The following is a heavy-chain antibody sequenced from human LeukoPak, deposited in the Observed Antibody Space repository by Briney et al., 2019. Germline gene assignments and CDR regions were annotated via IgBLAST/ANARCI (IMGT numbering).Heavy chain of an antibody. CDR3: ARDRLSGSYWRVIDY. V-gene: IGHV4-61*02. Sequence: PSQTLSLTCTVSGGSISSGGYYWSWIRQPAGKGLECIARIYSSGGTNSNPALKSRVTISVDTSKNQFFLRLSSVTAADTAVYYCARDRLSGSYWRVIDYWGQGTLVTVSS. D-gene: IGHD1-26*01. CDR1: GGSISSGGYY. J-gene: IGHJ4*02. CDR2: IYSSGGT.